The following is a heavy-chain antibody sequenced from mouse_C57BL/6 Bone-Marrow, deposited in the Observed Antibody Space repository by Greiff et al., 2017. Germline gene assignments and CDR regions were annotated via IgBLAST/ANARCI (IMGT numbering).Heavy chain of an antibody. J-gene: IGHJ4*01. CDR2: ILPGSGST. CDR3: AGSTVAPYYAMDY. Sequence: QVQLKQSGAELMKPGASVKLSCKATGYTFTGYWIEWVKQRPGHGLEWIGEILPGSGSTNYNEKFKGKATFTADTSSNTAYTQLSSLTTEDSAIYYCAGSTVAPYYAMDYWGQGTSVTVSS. V-gene: IGHV1-9*01. D-gene: IGHD1-1*01. CDR1: GYTFTGYW.